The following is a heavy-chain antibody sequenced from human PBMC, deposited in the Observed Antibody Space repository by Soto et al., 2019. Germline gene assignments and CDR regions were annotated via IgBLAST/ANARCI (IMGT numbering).Heavy chain of an antibody. Sequence: EVQVVESGGGLVQPGGSLRLSCAASGFTFSRYDMHWVRQATGRGLEWVSGIGTSGDTYYAGSVKGRFTISRENAKNSADLKMNSLRAGDTAGYYGAGGALGFDRWGQGTLVAVS. CDR3: AGGALGFDR. CDR1: GFTFSRYD. D-gene: IGHD6-6*01. V-gene: IGHV3-13*04. J-gene: IGHJ5*02. CDR2: IGTSGDT.